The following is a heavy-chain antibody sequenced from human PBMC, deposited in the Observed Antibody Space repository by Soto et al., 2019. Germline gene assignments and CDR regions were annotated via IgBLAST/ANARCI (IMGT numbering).Heavy chain of an antibody. CDR1: GFTFSSYA. CDR2: ISGSGGST. Sequence: EVQLLESGGGLVQPGGSLRLSCAASGFTFSSYAMSWVRQAPGKGLEWVSAISGSGGSTYYADSVKGRFTISRDNSKNTLYLQMNSLRAEDTAVYYCAKGGYCSSTSCYGGTYFDYWGQGTLVTVSS. CDR3: AKGGYCSSTSCYGGTYFDY. J-gene: IGHJ4*02. V-gene: IGHV3-23*01. D-gene: IGHD2-2*01.